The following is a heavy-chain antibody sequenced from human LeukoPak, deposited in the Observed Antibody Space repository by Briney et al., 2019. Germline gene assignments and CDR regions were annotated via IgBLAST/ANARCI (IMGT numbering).Heavy chain of an antibody. J-gene: IGHJ2*01. Sequence: PGGSLRLSCAASGFTFSSYGMHWVRQAPGKGLEWVAVISYDRSNKYYADSVKGRFTISRDNFKNTLYLQMNSLRAEDTAVYYCAKDRTVGASYWYFDLWGRGTLVTVSS. CDR2: ISYDRSNK. D-gene: IGHD1-26*01. CDR1: GFTFSSYG. V-gene: IGHV3-30*18. CDR3: AKDRTVGASYWYFDL.